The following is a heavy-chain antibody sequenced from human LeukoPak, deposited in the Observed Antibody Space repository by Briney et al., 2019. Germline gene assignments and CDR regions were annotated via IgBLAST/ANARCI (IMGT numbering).Heavy chain of an antibody. CDR3: AKGIAVAGTGGWFDP. J-gene: IGHJ5*02. CDR1: GFTFSSYA. Sequence: GGSLRLSCAASGFTFSSYAMSWVRQAPGKGLEWVSAISGSGGSTYYADSVKGRFTISRDNSKNTLYLQMNSLRAEDTAVYYCAKGIAVAGTGGWFDPWGQGTLVTVSS. D-gene: IGHD6-19*01. V-gene: IGHV3-23*01. CDR2: ISGSGGST.